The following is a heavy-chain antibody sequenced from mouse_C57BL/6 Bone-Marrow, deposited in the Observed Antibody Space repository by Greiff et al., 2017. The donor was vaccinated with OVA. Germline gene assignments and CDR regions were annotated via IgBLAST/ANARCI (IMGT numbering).Heavy chain of an antibody. CDR2: IVPETGGT. J-gene: IGHJ2*01. CDR1: GYTFTDYE. CDR3: TRRGVVFDY. V-gene: IGHV1-15*01. Sequence: QVQLQQSGAELVRPGASVTLSCKASGYTFTDYEMHWVKQTPVHGLEWIGAIVPETGGTAYNQKFKGKAILTADKSSSTAYMELGGLTSEDSAVYYCTRRGVVFDYWGQGTTLTVSS.